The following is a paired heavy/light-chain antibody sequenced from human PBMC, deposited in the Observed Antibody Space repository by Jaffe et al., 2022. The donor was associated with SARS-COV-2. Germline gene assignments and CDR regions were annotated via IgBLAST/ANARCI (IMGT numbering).Heavy chain of an antibody. CDR3: ARDRGYSYGYTDY. CDR2: ISSSGSSI. J-gene: IGHJ4*02. D-gene: IGHD5-18*01. CDR1: GFTFSDYY. V-gene: IGHV3-11*01. Sequence: QVQLVESGGGLVKPGGSLRLSCATSGFTFSDYYMSWIRQAPGKGLEWVSHISSSGSSIYYADSVKGRFTISRDNAKKSLYLQMNSLRAEDTAVYYCARDRGYSYGYTDYWGQGTLVTVSS.
Light chain of an antibody. J-gene: IGKJ2*01. Sequence: EIVLTQSPGTLSLSPGERAALSCRASQSVSSSYLAWYQQKPGQAPRLLLYDASSRATGIPDRFTGSGSGTDFTLTISRLEPEDFAVYYCQQFGSSRKTFGQGTKLEIK. CDR2: DAS. V-gene: IGKV3-20*01. CDR3: QQFGSSRKT. CDR1: QSVSSSY.